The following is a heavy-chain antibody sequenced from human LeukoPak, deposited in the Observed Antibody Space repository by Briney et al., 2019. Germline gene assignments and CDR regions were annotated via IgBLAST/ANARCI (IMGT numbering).Heavy chain of an antibody. D-gene: IGHD1-26*01. CDR3: ASRLGAKGY. Sequence: GGSLRLSCAASGFTFSDYYMSWIRQAPGKGLEWLSYISSSNNTICYADSVKGRFTISRDNAESSLYLQLNSLRAEDTAVYYCASRLGAKGYWGQGTLVTVSS. CDR1: GFTFSDYY. V-gene: IGHV3-11*04. CDR2: ISSSNNTI. J-gene: IGHJ4*02.